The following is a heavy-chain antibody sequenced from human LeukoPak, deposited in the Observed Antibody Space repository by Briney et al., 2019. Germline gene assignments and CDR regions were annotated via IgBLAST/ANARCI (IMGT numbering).Heavy chain of an antibody. CDR3: ARDLRGNRDY. CDR2: NPDGRRT. J-gene: IGHJ4*02. Sequence: GGSLRLSCGASGFTFSTYWVHWVRQAPGKGLVWVSRNPDGRRTDYADSVKGRFTISRDNAKNTLYLQMNSLRAEDTAVYFCARDLRGNRDYWGQGTLVTVSS. V-gene: IGHV3-74*01. CDR1: GFTFSTYW. D-gene: IGHD4-23*01.